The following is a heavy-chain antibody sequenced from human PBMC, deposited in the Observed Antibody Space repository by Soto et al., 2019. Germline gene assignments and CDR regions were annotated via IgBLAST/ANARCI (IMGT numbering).Heavy chain of an antibody. D-gene: IGHD1-20*01. CDR2: VFYTGFT. J-gene: IGHJ4*02. CDR3: ATSQKGYNWNYFDH. Sequence: PSETLSLTCTVSGDSITSGGYYWGWLRQSPGKGPEWIGSVFYTGFTSYNPSLESRVSVSVDTSKNQFSLKVSGVSAADTAVYYCATSQKGYNWNYFDHWGQGALVTVSS. CDR1: GDSITSGGYY. V-gene: IGHV4-39*01.